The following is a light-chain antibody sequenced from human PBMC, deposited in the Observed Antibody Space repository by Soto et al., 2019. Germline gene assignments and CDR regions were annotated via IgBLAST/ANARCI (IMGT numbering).Light chain of an antibody. CDR3: QYYGGSPRT. Sequence: EIVLTQSPGTLSLSPGEGTTLSCRASESVASLAWYQQKPGQASRLLIYGASTRATGIPDGFSGSGSGTDFTLTISRLEPEDFAVYYCQYYGGSPRTFGRGTKVDIK. V-gene: IGKV3-20*01. CDR1: ESVAS. CDR2: GAS. J-gene: IGKJ1*01.